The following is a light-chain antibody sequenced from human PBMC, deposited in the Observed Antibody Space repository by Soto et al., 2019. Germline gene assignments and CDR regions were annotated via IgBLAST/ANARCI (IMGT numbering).Light chain of an antibody. Sequence: DIHMTQSPSTLSASVGDTVTITCQASQSFRKWLAWYQQKPGKAPKFLIYKASTLESWVPSRFSGSGSGTEFTLTISSLQPDDFATYYCQQDNSYSWTFGQGTKVEIK. CDR3: QQDNSYSWT. CDR1: QSFRKW. V-gene: IGKV1-5*03. J-gene: IGKJ1*01. CDR2: KAS.